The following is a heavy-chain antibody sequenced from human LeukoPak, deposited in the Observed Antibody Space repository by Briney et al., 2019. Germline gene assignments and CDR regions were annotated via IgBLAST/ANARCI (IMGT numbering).Heavy chain of an antibody. CDR1: GGSISSGDYY. Sequence: SQTLSLTCTVSGGSISSGDYYWSWIRQPPGKGLEWIGYICYSGSTSYNPSLKSRITISVDTSKNQFALKLSSVTAADTAVYYCARAPTTHYYDSSGYEILGGDFDYWGQGTLVTVSS. CDR2: ICYSGST. J-gene: IGHJ4*02. V-gene: IGHV4-30-4*01. CDR3: ARAPTTHYYDSSGYEILGGDFDY. D-gene: IGHD3-22*01.